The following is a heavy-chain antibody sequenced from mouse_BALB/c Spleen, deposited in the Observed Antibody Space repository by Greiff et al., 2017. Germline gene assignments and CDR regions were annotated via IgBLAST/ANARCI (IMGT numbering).Heavy chain of an antibody. CDR1: GFTFSSYG. V-gene: IGHV5-6-3*01. J-gene: IGHJ2*01. Sequence: EVKLVESGGGLVQPGGSLKLSCAASGFTFSSYGMSWVRQTPDKRLELVATINSNGGSTYYPDSVKGRFTISRDNAKNTLYLQMSSLKSEDTAMYYCARDHDCFDYWGQGTTLTVSS. CDR3: ARDHDCFDY. CDR2: INSNGGST.